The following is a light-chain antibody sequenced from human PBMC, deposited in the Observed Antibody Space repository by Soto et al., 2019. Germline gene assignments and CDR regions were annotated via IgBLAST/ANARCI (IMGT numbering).Light chain of an antibody. Sequence: QSVLTQPPSASATPGQRVTISCSGDSSNIGNHLVNWYQQLPGTAPKLILYAVNKRPSGVSNRFSGSKSGDTASLTISGLQAEYEAEYYCCSYATSYTYVFGRGTKLTV. CDR2: AVN. V-gene: IGLV1-44*01. CDR3: CSYATSYTYV. CDR1: SSNIGNHL. J-gene: IGLJ1*01.